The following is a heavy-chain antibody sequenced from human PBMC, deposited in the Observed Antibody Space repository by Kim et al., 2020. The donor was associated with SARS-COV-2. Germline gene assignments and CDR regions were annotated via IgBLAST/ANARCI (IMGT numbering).Heavy chain of an antibody. CDR1: GGTFSSYA. J-gene: IGHJ5*02. V-gene: IGHV1-69*04. D-gene: IGHD6-13*01. Sequence: SVKVSCKASGGTFSSYAISWVRQAPGQGLEWMGRIIPILGIANYAQKFQGRVTITADKSTSTAYMELSSLRSEDTAVYYCARVRYFPRGLAAAGHGWFDPWGQGTLVTVSS. CDR2: IIPILGIA. CDR3: ARVRYFPRGLAAAGHGWFDP.